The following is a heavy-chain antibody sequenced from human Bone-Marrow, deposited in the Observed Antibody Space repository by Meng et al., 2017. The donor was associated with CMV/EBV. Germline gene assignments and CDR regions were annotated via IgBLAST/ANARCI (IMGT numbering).Heavy chain of an antibody. Sequence: KVSCKGSGYSFTSYWIGWVRQMPGKGLEWMGIIYPGDSDTRYSPSFQGQVTISADKSISTAYLQWSSLKASDTAMYYCARINRYSGYDLGDDCGQGTLVAVSS. D-gene: IGHD5-12*01. CDR1: GYSFTSYW. J-gene: IGHJ4*02. CDR2: IYPGDSDT. CDR3: ARINRYSGYDLGDD. V-gene: IGHV5-51*01.